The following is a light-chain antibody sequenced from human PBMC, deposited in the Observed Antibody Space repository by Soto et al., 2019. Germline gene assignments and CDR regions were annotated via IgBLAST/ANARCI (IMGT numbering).Light chain of an antibody. Sequence: DIQMTQSPSTLSTSVGDTVTITCRASQTISGWLAWYQQRPGKAPNLLIFDASTLESGVPSRFSGSGSGTTFTLTISSLQSDDFETYYCLQYNGYYRTLGQGTKVDI. CDR2: DAS. J-gene: IGKJ1*01. V-gene: IGKV1-5*01. CDR1: QTISGW. CDR3: LQYNGYYRT.